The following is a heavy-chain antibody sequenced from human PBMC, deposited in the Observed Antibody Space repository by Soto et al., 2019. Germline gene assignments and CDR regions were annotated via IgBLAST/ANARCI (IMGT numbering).Heavy chain of an antibody. D-gene: IGHD3-9*01. J-gene: IGHJ4*02. CDR3: ARPHYDILTGYLYYFDY. CDR2: ISSSGSYT. V-gene: IGHV3-21*01. Sequence: GGSLRLSCAASGFTFSSYAMSWVRQAPGKGLEWVSGISSSGSYTYYADSVKGRFTISRDNAKNSPYLQMNSLRAEDTAVYYCARPHYDILTGYLYYFDYWGQGTLVTVSS. CDR1: GFTFSSYA.